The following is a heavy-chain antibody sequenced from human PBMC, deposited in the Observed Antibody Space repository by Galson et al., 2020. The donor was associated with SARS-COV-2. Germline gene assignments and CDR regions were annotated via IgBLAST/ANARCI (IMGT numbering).Heavy chain of an antibody. CDR3: ARDLWMRDWFDP. V-gene: IGHV3-30*04. D-gene: IGHD3-3*01. Sequence: GGSLRLSCAASGFTFSTYAMHWVRQAPGKGLEWVAVLSNDGSSKYYADSVKGRFTISRDNSKTTLYLQMSSLSVEDTAVYYCARDLWMRDWFDPWGQGTLVTVSS. J-gene: IGHJ5*02. CDR2: LSNDGSSK. CDR1: GFTFSTYA.